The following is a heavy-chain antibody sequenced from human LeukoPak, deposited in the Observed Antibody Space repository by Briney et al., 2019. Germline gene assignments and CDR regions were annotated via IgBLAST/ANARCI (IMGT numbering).Heavy chain of an antibody. Sequence: PGGSLRLSCTASGFTFDDYALSWVRQAPGKGLEWVGFIRSKAYGGTAEYAASVKGRFTISRDDSKSIAYLQMNSLKTEDTAVYYCTTDIVVVPAAFVVPWGQGTPVTVSS. J-gene: IGHJ4*02. CDR1: GFTFDDYA. CDR2: IRSKAYGGTA. D-gene: IGHD2-2*01. CDR3: TTDIVVVPAAFVVP. V-gene: IGHV3-49*04.